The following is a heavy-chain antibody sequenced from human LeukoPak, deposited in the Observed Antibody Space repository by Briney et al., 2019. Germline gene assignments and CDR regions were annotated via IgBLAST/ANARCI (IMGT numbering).Heavy chain of an antibody. V-gene: IGHV3-66*01. Sequence: GGSLRLSCAASGFTFRNIYMNRNRPAPGKGLEWVSVTYSGGGTYYADSVKGRFTISRDNSKNTLYLQMNSLRAEDTAVYYCVRDDRRYGDYGYFDYWGQGALVTVSS. D-gene: IGHD4-17*01. J-gene: IGHJ4*02. CDR3: VRDDRRYGDYGYFDY. CDR1: GFTFRNIY. CDR2: TYSGGGT.